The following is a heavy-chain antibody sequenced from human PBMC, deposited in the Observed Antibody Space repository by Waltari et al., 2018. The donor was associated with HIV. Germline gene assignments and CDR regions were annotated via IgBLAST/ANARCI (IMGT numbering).Heavy chain of an antibody. Sequence: QVQLVESGGGVVQPGGSLRLSCAASGFTSSSCGRHWVRQAPGKGLEWVTFIRYDGSKKHYADSVKGRFTISRDNSDNTLYLEMNSLRTEDTAVYYCATNIVVAATGTFDYWGQGTRVIVTA. CDR2: IRYDGSKK. V-gene: IGHV3-30*02. J-gene: IGHJ4*02. D-gene: IGHD2-15*01. CDR1: GFTSSSCG. CDR3: ATNIVVAATGTFDY.